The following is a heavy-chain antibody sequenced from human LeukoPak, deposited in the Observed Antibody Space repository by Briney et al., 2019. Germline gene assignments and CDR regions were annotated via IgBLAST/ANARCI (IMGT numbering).Heavy chain of an antibody. CDR1: GFTFRNHW. CDR2: VDGDGSGA. Sequence: GGSLRLSCAASGFTFRNHWMHWVRQAPGKGLVWVSRVDGDGSGASYADFVRGRFTISRDNDKDTLYLQMNSLRAEDTAVYYCVSLVVTADLAFDIWGQGTMVTVSS. V-gene: IGHV3-74*01. J-gene: IGHJ3*02. CDR3: VSLVVTADLAFDI. D-gene: IGHD2-21*02.